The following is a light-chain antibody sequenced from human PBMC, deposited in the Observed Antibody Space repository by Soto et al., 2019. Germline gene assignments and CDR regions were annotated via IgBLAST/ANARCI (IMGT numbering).Light chain of an antibody. V-gene: IGKV2-30*01. CDR1: QSLVFSDGNAY. Sequence: DVVMTQSPLSLPVTLGQPASISCKSSQSLVFSDGNAYLNWFQQRPGQSPRRLIYRASNRDSGVPDRFSGSWSGTDFTLQINGGEAEDVGVYYCMQATHWPPTFGRGTRVEIK. CDR3: MQATHWPPT. CDR2: RAS. J-gene: IGKJ1*01.